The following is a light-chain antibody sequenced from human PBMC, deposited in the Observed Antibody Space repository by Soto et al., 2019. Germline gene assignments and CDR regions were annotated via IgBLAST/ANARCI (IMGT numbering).Light chain of an antibody. CDR2: GAS. CDR3: QQYNDWRT. CDR1: QAVGDK. V-gene: IGKV3-15*01. J-gene: IGKJ2*02. Sequence: ETVMTQSPATLSVSPGEGVTLSCRASQAVGDKLAWYQQKPGQAPRLLIHGASTRATDIPDRFSGSGSGTHFTLSISSQQPEDSAVYYCQQYNDWRTFGQGTKLEI.